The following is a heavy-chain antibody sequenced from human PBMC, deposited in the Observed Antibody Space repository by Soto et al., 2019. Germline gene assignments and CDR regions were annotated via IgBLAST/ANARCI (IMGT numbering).Heavy chain of an antibody. J-gene: IGHJ4*02. CDR3: ARHTVEQSGINFDY. D-gene: IGHD4-17*01. V-gene: IGHV4-39*01. CDR2: TYYNGNA. CDR1: GASIDRSNYY. Sequence: SETLSLTCTVSGASIDRSNYYWAWIRQPPGKGLEWIGTTYYNGNAYYNPSLKSRVTMSVDTSKNQFSLKLISVTAADTAVYYCARHTVEQSGINFDYWGQGTLVTVSS.